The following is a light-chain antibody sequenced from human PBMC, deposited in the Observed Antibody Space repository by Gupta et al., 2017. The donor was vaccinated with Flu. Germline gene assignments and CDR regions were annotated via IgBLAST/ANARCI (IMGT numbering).Light chain of an antibody. CDR3: QGRDSSSV. CDR2: RQT. Sequence: AIGQKARITGGGRNNGIKLRHSYHQKPGQLLVFVIYRQTTAPSGLPARFSGSNSANTATLTLTRVKAGDEYDEYCQGRDSSSVFGGGTKLTVL. V-gene: IGLV3-9*01. J-gene: IGLJ2*01. CDR1: NNGIKL.